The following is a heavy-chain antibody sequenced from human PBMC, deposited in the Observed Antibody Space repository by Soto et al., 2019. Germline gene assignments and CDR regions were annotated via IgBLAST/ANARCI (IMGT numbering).Heavy chain of an antibody. D-gene: IGHD5-18*01. Sequence: GGSLRLSCAASGFTFSSYWMSWVRQAPGKGLEWVANIKQDGSEKYYVDSVKGRFTISRDNAKNSLYLQMNSLRAEDTAVYYCARRAAMAYYYYGMDVWGQGTTVTVSS. CDR2: IKQDGSEK. J-gene: IGHJ6*02. V-gene: IGHV3-7*03. CDR3: ARRAAMAYYYYGMDV. CDR1: GFTFSSYW.